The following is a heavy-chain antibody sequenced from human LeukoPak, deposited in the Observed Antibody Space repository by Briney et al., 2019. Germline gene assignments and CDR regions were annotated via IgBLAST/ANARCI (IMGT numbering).Heavy chain of an antibody. CDR2: INHSGST. D-gene: IGHD3-3*01. V-gene: IGHV4-34*01. CDR1: GGSFSGYY. J-gene: IGHJ5*02. CDR3: ARGGPSGVVPSTVWFDP. Sequence: SETLSLTCAVYGGSFSGYYWSWIRQPPGKGLEWIGEINHSGSTNYNPSLKSRVTISVDTSKNQFSLKLSSVTAADTAVYYCARGGPSGVVPSTVWFDPWGQGTLVTVSS.